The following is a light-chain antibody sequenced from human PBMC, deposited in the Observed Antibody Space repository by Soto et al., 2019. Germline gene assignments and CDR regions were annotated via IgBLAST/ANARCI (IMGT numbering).Light chain of an antibody. CDR1: QTVSNNY. V-gene: IGKV3-20*01. J-gene: IGKJ2*01. CDR2: GSS. Sequence: EVALTQSPVTLSLSPGERATLSCRASQTVSNNYLAWYQQKPGQAPRLLIFGSSDRATGIPDRFSGSGSGTDFTLTISRLEPEDFAVYYCQQYGSSPPYTFGQGTKLEIK. CDR3: QQYGSSPPYT.